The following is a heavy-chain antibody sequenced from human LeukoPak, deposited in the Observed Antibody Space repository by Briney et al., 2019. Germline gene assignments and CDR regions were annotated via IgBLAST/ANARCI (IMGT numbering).Heavy chain of an antibody. Sequence: SETPSLTCTVSGGSISSYYWSWVRQPPEKGREWIGYIYYSVSTNCNPPVKSRVAMSVDTSKKPFSLKLSSLTAADTAVYYCARGGTAVIAPYAIDIWGQGTMVTVSS. D-gene: IGHD4-23*01. J-gene: IGHJ3*02. CDR1: GGSISSYY. CDR3: ARGGTAVIAPYAIDI. V-gene: IGHV4-59*01. CDR2: IYYSVST.